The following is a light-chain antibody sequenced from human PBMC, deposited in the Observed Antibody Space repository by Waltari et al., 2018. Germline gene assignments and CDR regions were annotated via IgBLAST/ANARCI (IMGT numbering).Light chain of an antibody. CDR2: LNDDGSI. CDR3: QTWGTGIQV. CDR1: SGHSSYA. V-gene: IGLV4-69*01. J-gene: IGLJ3*02. Sequence: QLVLTQSPSASASLGASVKLTCTLSSGHSSYAIAWHQQQPEKGLRYLMKLNDDGSISQGDVIPDRFSGSSSGAERYLTISSLQAEDEADYYCQTWGTGIQVFGGGTKLTVL.